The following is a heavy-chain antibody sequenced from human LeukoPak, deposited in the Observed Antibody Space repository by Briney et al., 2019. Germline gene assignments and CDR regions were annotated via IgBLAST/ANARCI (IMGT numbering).Heavy chain of an antibody. Sequence: ASVKVSCKASGYSFTDYYIYWVRLAPGQGLEWMGWINPKSGGTHYAQKFQGWVTMTTDTSTSTAYMELRRLRSDDTAVYYCARFASVAHFDNWGQGTLVTVSS. CDR2: INPKSGGT. V-gene: IGHV1-2*04. CDR3: ARFASVAHFDN. J-gene: IGHJ4*02. CDR1: GYSFTDYY. D-gene: IGHD5-12*01.